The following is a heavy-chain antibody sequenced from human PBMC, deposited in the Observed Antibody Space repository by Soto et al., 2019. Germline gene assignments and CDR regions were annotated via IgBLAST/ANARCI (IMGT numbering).Heavy chain of an antibody. CDR3: LRALGSRFVEWPRSDP. V-gene: IGHV4-30-4*01. Sequence: PSETLTLTCTFSGENLSIGDSCWTWSRPPAGKGLDWLGYIYKSGTAKFNPSLSGRVSLSVDTSNNQFFLRLNYVTAADPAVYYCLRALGSRFVEWPRSDPSGQGRLVTGSS. CDR2: IYKSGTA. J-gene: IGHJ5*02. D-gene: IGHD3-3*01. CDR1: GENLSIGDSC.